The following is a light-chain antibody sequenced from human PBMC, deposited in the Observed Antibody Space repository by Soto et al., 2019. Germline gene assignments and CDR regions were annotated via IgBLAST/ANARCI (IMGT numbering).Light chain of an antibody. CDR2: DAS. CDR3: QQYDNFPPLT. Sequence: DIQMTQSPSSLSASVGDRVTITCQASQDINKYLNWYQQKAGKAPKLLIYDASNLQTGVPSRFSGSRSGTDFTFTITSLQPEDVATYYCQQYDNFPPLTFGPGTKVDIE. CDR1: QDINKY. J-gene: IGKJ3*01. V-gene: IGKV1-33*01.